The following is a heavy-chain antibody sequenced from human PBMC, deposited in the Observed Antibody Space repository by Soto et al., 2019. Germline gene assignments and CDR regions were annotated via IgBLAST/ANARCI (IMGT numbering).Heavy chain of an antibody. V-gene: IGHV3-23*01. D-gene: IGHD2-2*01. CDR1: GFSFSTYA. J-gene: IGHJ5*02. CDR3: AKHFEYQLLSWFDP. Sequence: GGSLRLSCVASGFSFSTYAMSWVRQAPGKGLEWVSGISAGGGNTYYADSVGGRFTISRDNSKNTLYLQISSLRAEDTALYYCAKHFEYQLLSWFDPWGQGTLVTVSS. CDR2: ISAGGGNT.